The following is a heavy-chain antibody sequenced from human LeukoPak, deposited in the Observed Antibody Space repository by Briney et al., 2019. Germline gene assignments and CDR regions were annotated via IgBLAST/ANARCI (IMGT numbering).Heavy chain of an antibody. CDR1: GFTFSVYG. D-gene: IGHD4/OR15-4a*01. CDR3: ADGGAYYYYYYGMDV. CDR2: ISNSSNSI. V-gene: IGHV3-48*04. J-gene: IGHJ6*02. Sequence: GGSLRLSCASSGFTFSVYGMNWVRQAPGKGLEWVSYISNSSNSIYYADSVKGRFTISRENAKNSLYLQMNSLRAEDTAVYYCADGGAYYYYYYGMDVWGQGTTVTVSS.